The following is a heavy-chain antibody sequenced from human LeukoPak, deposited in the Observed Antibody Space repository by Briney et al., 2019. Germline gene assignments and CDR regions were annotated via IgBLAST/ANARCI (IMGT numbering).Heavy chain of an antibody. CDR1: GGSISSSSYY. CDR2: IYYSGST. Sequence: PSETLSLTCTVSGGSISSSSYYWGWIRQPPGKGLEWIGSIYYSGSTYYNPSLKNRVTISVDTSNNQFSLKLSSVTAADTAVYYCTRNPTGGYYYFDYWGQGMLVTVSS. D-gene: IGHD2-8*02. V-gene: IGHV4-39*07. J-gene: IGHJ4*02. CDR3: TRNPTGGYYYFDY.